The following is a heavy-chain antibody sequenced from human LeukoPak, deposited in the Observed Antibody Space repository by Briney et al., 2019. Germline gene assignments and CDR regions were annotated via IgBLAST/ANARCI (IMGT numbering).Heavy chain of an antibody. J-gene: IGHJ2*01. V-gene: IGHV4-34*01. CDR3: ARGLGVVTAQSEQPKPRYFDL. CDR1: GGSFSGYY. CDR2: INHSGST. Sequence: PSETLSLTCAVYGGSFSGYYWTWIRQPPGKGLEWIGEINHSGSTNYNPSLKSRVTISVDTSKNQFSLKLSSGTAADTAVYYCARGLGVVTAQSEQPKPRYFDLWGRGTQVTVSS. D-gene: IGHD2-21*02.